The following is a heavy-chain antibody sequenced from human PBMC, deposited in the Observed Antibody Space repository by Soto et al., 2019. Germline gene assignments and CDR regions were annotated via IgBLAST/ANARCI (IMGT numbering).Heavy chain of an antibody. V-gene: IGHV4-59*01. CDR2: IYYSGIT. D-gene: IGHD6-19*01. J-gene: IGHJ5*02. CDR3: ARVVAVARNWFDP. CDR1: GGSISSYY. Sequence: SETLSLTCTVSGGSISSYYWSWILQPPGKGLEWIGYIYYSGITNYNTSLKTRFTISVDTSKNQFSLKLSSVTDADTAVYYCARVVAVARNWFDPWGQGTLVTVSS.